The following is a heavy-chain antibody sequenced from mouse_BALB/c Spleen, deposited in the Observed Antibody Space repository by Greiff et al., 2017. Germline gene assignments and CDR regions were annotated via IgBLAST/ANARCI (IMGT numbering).Heavy chain of an antibody. Sequence: DVKLVESGGGLVQPGGSLKLSCAASGFTFSSYTMSWVRQTPEKRLEWVASISSGGSTYYPDSVKGRFTISRDNARNILYLQMSSLRSEDTAMYYCARKESSYWYFDVWGAGTTVTVSS. V-gene: IGHV5-6-5*01. CDR3: ARKESSYWYFDV. D-gene: IGHD1-1*01. CDR2: ISSGGST. J-gene: IGHJ1*01. CDR1: GFTFSSYT.